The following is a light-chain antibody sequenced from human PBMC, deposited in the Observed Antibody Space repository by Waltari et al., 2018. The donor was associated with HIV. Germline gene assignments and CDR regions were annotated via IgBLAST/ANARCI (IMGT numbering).Light chain of an antibody. CDR3: SAWDSSLTGWI. CDR1: SDNLAHQG. CDR2: RNN. Sequence: AGLSQPPSLSPGLGQTATLTCTGNSDNLAHQGAVCLQHHQGLPPRLLSHRNNNRPSGVSDRFSTATSGNTAFLTIRGLRSEDEADYFCSAWDSSLTGWIFGGGTQLAVL. J-gene: IGLJ2*01. V-gene: IGLV10-54*01.